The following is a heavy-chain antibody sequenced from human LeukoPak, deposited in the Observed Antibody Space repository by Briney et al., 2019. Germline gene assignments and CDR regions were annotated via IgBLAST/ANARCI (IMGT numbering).Heavy chain of an antibody. CDR1: GFTFSAHY. J-gene: IGHJ4*02. CDR3: AKAFCSEKQCTLDS. V-gene: IGHV3-72*01. Sequence: GGSLRLSCAASGFTFSAHYMDWVRQAPGKGLEWVGRIREKVNSYTTVYAASVKGRFTISRDDSTNSVFLQMNSLKTEDTAVYYCAKAFCSEKQCTLDSWGQGTLASVSS. CDR2: IREKVNSYTT. D-gene: IGHD3-3*01.